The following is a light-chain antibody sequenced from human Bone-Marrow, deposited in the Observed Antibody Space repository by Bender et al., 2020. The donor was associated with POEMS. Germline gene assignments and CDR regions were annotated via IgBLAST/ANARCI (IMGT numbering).Light chain of an antibody. CDR3: QSADSSGTYVI. V-gene: IGLV3-25*02. CDR1: ALPKQF. J-gene: IGLJ2*01. CDR2: KDT. Sequence: YELTQPPSVSVSPGQTASITCSGDALPKQFAAWYQRKPGQAPILVMFKDTERPSGIPERFSGSSSGTTVTLTISGVQAEDEADYFCQSADSSGTYVIFGGGTRLTVL.